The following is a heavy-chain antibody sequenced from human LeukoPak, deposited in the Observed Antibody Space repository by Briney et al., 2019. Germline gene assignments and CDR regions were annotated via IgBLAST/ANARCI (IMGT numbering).Heavy chain of an antibody. CDR2: FDPEKGET. J-gene: IGHJ3*02. CDR3: ATDLVPGDAFDI. Sequence: GASVKVSCKVFGNSFTESSMHWVRQAPGKGLEWMGGFDPEKGETIYAQKFQGRVTMTEDTSTDTAYMELSSLRSEDTAVYYCATDLVPGDAFDIWGQGTMVTVSS. CDR1: GNSFTESS. V-gene: IGHV1-24*01. D-gene: IGHD2-21*02.